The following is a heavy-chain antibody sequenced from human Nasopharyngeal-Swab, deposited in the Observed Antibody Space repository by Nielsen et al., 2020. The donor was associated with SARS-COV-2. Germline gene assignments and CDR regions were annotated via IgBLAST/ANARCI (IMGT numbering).Heavy chain of an antibody. CDR3: ARYGAGGSRITMVRGYMDV. V-gene: IGHV4-34*01. D-gene: IGHD3-10*01. CDR2: INHSGST. Sequence: GSLRLSCAVYGGSFSGYYWSWIRQPPGKGLEWIGEINHSGSTNYNPSLKSRVTISVDTSKNQFSLKLSSVTAADTAVYYRARYGAGGSRITMVRGYMDVWGKGTTVTVSS. J-gene: IGHJ6*03. CDR1: GGSFSGYY.